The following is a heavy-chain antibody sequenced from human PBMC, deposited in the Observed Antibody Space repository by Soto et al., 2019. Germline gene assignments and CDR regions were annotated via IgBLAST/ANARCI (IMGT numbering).Heavy chain of an antibody. V-gene: IGHV3-33*01. CDR1: GFTFSSYG. D-gene: IGHD2-2*02. Sequence: PGGSLRLSCAESGFTFSSYGMHWVRQAPGKGLEWVAVIWYDGSNKYYADSVKGRFIISRDNSKNTLYLQMNSLRAEDTAVYYCARELGYCGSTSCYKGYYGMDVWGPGTTVTVSS. J-gene: IGHJ6*02. CDR2: IWYDGSNK. CDR3: ARELGYCGSTSCYKGYYGMDV.